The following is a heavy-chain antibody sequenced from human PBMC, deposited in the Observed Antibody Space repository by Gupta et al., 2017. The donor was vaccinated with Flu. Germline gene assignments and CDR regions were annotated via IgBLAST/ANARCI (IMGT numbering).Heavy chain of an antibody. CDR2: ISGSGGST. Sequence: EVQLLESWGGLVQPGGSLRLSCVVSGFTFSSYAMSWVRQVPGKGLEWVSAISGSGGSTYYADSVKGRFTISRDNSKNTLYLQMNSLRGEDTAIYYCAKDQIPYDSRPYFFDYWGQGTLVTVSS. CDR1: GFTFSSYA. D-gene: IGHD3-22*01. J-gene: IGHJ4*02. CDR3: AKDQIPYDSRPYFFDY. V-gene: IGHV3-23*01.